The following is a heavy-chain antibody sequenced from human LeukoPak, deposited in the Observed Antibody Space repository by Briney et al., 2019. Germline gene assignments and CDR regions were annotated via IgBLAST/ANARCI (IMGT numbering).Heavy chain of an antibody. V-gene: IGHV3-7*01. CDR3: ARESTEDRPGH. D-gene: IGHD4-17*01. J-gene: IGHJ4*02. CDR2: IDQDGSDI. CDR1: GFTLSNYW. Sequence: GGSLRLSCAGSGFTLSNYWMSWVRQAPGKGLEWVANIDQDGSDINYVGSVEGRFTISRDDAKNSLYLQMNSLRAEDTAVYYCARESTEDRPGHWGQGTLVTVSS.